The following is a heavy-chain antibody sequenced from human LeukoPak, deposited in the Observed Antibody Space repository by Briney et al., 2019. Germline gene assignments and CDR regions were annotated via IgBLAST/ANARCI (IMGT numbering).Heavy chain of an antibody. CDR2: ISGSGGST. V-gene: IGHV3-23*01. J-gene: IGHJ5*02. CDR3: ARRTLRDYGSGSPLRWFDP. CDR1: GFTFSSYA. D-gene: IGHD3-10*01. Sequence: GGSLRLSCAASGFTFSSYAMSWVRQAPGKGLESLSAISGSGGSTYYADSVKGRFTISRDKSKNTLYLQMNSLRAEDTAVYYCARRTLRDYGSGSPLRWFDPRGQGTLVTVSS.